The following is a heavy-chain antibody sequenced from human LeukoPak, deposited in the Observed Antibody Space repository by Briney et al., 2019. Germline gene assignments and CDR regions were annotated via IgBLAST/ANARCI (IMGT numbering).Heavy chain of an antibody. J-gene: IGHJ6*01. CDR1: GGSSSSSNW. CDR3: VSKEYYYYGMDV. Sequence: SGTLSLTCAVSGGSSSSSNWWNWVRQPPGKGLEWIGEIDHSGRTNYNPSLKSRVTISVDKSKNQISLKLSSVTAADTAVYYCVSKEYYYYGMDVWGQGTTVTVSS. V-gene: IGHV4-4*02. CDR2: IDHSGRT.